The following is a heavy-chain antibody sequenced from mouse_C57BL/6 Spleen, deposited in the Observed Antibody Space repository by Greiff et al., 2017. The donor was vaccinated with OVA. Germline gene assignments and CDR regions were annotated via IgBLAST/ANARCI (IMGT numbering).Heavy chain of an antibody. J-gene: IGHJ4*01. CDR1: GFTFSDYY. CDR3: ARRSNYYAMDY. Sequence: EVQRVESGGGLVQPGGSLTLSCAASGFTFSDYYMHWVRQTPEKRLEWVAYISNGGGSTYYPDTVKGRFTISRDNAKNTLYLQMSRLNSEDTAMYYCARRSNYYAMDYWGQGTSVTVSS. V-gene: IGHV5-12*01. CDR2: ISNGGGST.